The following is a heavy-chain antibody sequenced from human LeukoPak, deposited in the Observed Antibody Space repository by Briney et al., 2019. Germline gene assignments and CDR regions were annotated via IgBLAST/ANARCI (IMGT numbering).Heavy chain of an antibody. D-gene: IGHD5-18*01. CDR1: GGSISSNNYY. Sequence: PSETLSLTCTVSGGSISSNNYYWGWIRQPPGKGLEWIGSIYYTGSTYYNPSLKSRVTISADTSKNQFSLKLNSVTAADAAVYYCSSHRPAGHTSRYFDYWGQGTLVTVSS. CDR3: SSHRPAGHTSRYFDY. CDR2: IYYTGST. J-gene: IGHJ4*02. V-gene: IGHV4-39*01.